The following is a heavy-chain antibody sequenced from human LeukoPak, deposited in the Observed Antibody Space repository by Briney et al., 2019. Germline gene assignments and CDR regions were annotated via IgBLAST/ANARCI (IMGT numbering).Heavy chain of an antibody. Sequence: ASVKVSCKVSGYTLTELSMHWVRQAPGKGLERMGGFDPEDGETIYAQKFQGRVTMTEDTSTDTAYMELSSLRSEDTAVYYCATGPFGYDSSGYYHYYMDVWGKGTTVTVSS. J-gene: IGHJ6*03. CDR2: FDPEDGET. CDR3: ATGPFGYDSSGYYHYYMDV. V-gene: IGHV1-24*01. CDR1: GYTLTELS. D-gene: IGHD3-22*01.